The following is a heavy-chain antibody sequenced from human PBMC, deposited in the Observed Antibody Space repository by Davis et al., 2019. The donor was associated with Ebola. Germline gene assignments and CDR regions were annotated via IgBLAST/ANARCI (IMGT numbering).Heavy chain of an antibody. Sequence: ESLKISCAASGFTFSSYSMNWVRQAPGKGLEWVSSISSSSSYIYYADSVKGRFTISRDNAKNSLYLQMNSLRAEDTAVYYCARDQSSGWHLYYFDYWGQGTLVTVSS. CDR1: GFTFSSYS. CDR3: ARDQSSGWHLYYFDY. J-gene: IGHJ4*02. CDR2: ISSSSSYI. D-gene: IGHD6-19*01. V-gene: IGHV3-21*01.